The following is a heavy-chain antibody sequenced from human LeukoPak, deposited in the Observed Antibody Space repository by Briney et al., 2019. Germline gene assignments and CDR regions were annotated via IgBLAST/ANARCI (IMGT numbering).Heavy chain of an antibody. CDR1: GFTFSSYW. D-gene: IGHD5/OR15-5a*01. V-gene: IGHV3-7*01. Sequence: GGSLRLSCAASGFTFSSYWMSWVRQAPGKGLEWVANIKQDGSEKYYVDSVKGRFTISRDNAKNSLYLQMNSLRAEDTAVYYCARAAGAWGVYSYFDYWGQGTLVTVSS. CDR2: IKQDGSEK. J-gene: IGHJ4*02. CDR3: ARAAGAWGVYSYFDY.